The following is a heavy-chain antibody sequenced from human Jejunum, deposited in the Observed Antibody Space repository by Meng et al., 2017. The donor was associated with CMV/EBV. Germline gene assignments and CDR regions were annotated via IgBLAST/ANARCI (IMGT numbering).Heavy chain of an antibody. D-gene: IGHD6-13*01. J-gene: IGHJ4*02. CDR1: INSYF. V-gene: IGHV4-59*01. CDR3: ARVPAELGSSSRWYYFDS. CDR2: VYYTGST. Sequence: INSYFGSWIRQPPGRGLEWIGYVYYTGSTNYNPSLKSRVTISIDTSKNQFFLNLSSVTAADTAVYYCARVPAELGSSSRWYYFDSWGQGTLVTVSS.